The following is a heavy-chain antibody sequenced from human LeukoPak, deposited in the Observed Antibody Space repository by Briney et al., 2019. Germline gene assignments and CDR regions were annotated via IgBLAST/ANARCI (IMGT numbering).Heavy chain of an antibody. D-gene: IGHD3-3*01. CDR2: INPNSGGT. Sequence: GASVKVSCKASGYTFTGYYMHWVRQTPRQGLEWMGWINPNSGGTNYAQKFQGRVPMTRDTSISTAYMELSRLRSDDTAVYYCARSATIFGVVIPRLNWFDPWGQGTLVTVSS. V-gene: IGHV1-2*02. CDR1: GYTFTGYY. J-gene: IGHJ5*02. CDR3: ARSATIFGVVIPRLNWFDP.